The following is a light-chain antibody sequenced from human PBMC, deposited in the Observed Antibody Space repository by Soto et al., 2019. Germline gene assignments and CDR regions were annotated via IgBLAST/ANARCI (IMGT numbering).Light chain of an antibody. CDR2: GAS. J-gene: IGKJ3*01. Sequence: EIVMPQSPATLSVSPGERATLSCRTSQSVSSNLAWYQHKPGQAPRPLIYGASTRATGIPARFSGSGSGTEFTLTILSLQSEDFAGYYCQQYNNWPFTFGPGTKVDI. CDR3: QQYNNWPFT. V-gene: IGKV3-15*01. CDR1: QSVSSN.